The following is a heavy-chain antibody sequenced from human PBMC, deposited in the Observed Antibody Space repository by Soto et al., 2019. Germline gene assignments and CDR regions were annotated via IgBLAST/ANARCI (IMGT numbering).Heavy chain of an antibody. V-gene: IGHV5-51*01. D-gene: IGHD3-22*01. CDR2: IYPGDSDT. J-gene: IGHJ6*02. Sequence: GESLKISCKGSGYSFTSYWIGWVRQMPGKGLEWMGIIYPGDSDTRYSPSFQGQVTISADKSISTAYLQWSSLKASDTAMYYCARAGALDSSGSYHGSLGGMDVWGQGTTVTVSS. CDR3: ARAGALDSSGSYHGSLGGMDV. CDR1: GYSFTSYW.